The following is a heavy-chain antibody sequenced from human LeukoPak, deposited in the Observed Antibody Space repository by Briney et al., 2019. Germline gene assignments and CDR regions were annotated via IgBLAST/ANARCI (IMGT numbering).Heavy chain of an antibody. V-gene: IGHV4-4*02. CDR3: ARAPYDYVWGSYRFNAFDI. D-gene: IGHD3-16*02. Sequence: GSLRLSCAASGFTFSTFAMVWVRQPPGKGLEWIGEIYHSGSTNYNPSLKSRVTISVDKSKNQFSLKLSSVTAADTAVYYCARAPYDYVWGSYRFNAFDIWGQGTMVTVSS. J-gene: IGHJ3*02. CDR1: GFTFSTFAM. CDR2: IYHSGST.